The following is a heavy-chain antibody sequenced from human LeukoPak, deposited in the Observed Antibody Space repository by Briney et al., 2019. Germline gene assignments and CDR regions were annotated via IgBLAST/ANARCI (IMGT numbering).Heavy chain of an antibody. V-gene: IGHV4-39*01. CDR1: GGSNSSSSYY. D-gene: IGHD1-26*01. CDR3: ARRFRCGSYLGKEG. Sequence: SETLSLTCTVSGGSNSSSSYYWGWIRQPPGKGLEWIGSIYYSGSTYYNPSLKSRVTISVDTSKNQFSLKLSSVTAADTAVYYCARRFRCGSYLGKEGWGQGTLVTVSS. CDR2: IYYSGST. J-gene: IGHJ4*02.